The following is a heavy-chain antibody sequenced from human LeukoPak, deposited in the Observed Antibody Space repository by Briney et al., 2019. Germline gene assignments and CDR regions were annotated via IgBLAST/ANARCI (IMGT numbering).Heavy chain of an antibody. CDR1: GFSLSTSGVG. V-gene: IGHV2-5*01. D-gene: IGHD2-2*02. CDR3: AHSLSEPAAIPDYFDY. J-gene: IGHJ4*02. CDR2: IYWNDDK. Sequence: SGPTLVNPTQTLTLTCTFSGFSLSTSGVGVGWIRQPPGKALEWLALIYWNDDKRYSPSLKSRLTIAKDTSKNQVVLTMTNMDPVATATYYCAHSLSEPAAIPDYFDYWGQGTLVTVSS.